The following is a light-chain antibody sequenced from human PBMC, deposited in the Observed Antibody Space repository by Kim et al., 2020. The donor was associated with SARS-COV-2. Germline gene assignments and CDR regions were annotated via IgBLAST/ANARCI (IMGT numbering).Light chain of an antibody. V-gene: IGKV3-20*01. CDR1: PVAGTTY. J-gene: IGKJ1*01. Sequence: PPGERAPPSCTARPVAGTTYLAWTQQHPGHAPRPSIYGASSRPTGLPDRFSVSGCGTELTLTINWREPEDFAVSYCKKYSSSPSTFGQGTTVDIK. CDR3: KKYSSSPST. CDR2: GAS.